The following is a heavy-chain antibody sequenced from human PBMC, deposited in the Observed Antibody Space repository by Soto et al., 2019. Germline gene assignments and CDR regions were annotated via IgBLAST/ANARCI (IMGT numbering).Heavy chain of an antibody. D-gene: IGHD1-26*01. CDR2: ISGQIAKT. CDR1: GYSFHNYG. CDR3: ARGPPSGSFSLTPRF. Sequence: ASVKVSCNASGYSFHNYGIFWVRQAPGQGLEWMGWISGQIAKTNFAQKFQGRVSMTTDTSTNTAYMELSSLRSDDTAIYYCARGPPSGSFSLTPRFWGQGSVVTVSS. V-gene: IGHV1-18*04. J-gene: IGHJ4*02.